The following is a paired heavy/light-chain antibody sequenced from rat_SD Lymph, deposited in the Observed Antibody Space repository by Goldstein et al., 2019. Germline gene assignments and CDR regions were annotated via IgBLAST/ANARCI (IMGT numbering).Heavy chain of an antibody. CDR1: GFTFSDFY. Sequence: EVKLVEYGGGLVQPGASLRLSCEASGFTFSDFYMEWIRQAPGKGLEWIAASRNKANDYSTVYSASVKDRFTISRDTYKSILYLQMNTLKPEDTAIYYCARDSGYDGTYYYWGQGVMVTVSS. V-gene: IGHV7-14*01. J-gene: IGHJ2*01. CDR3: ARDSGYDGTYYY. CDR2: SRNKANDYST. D-gene: IGHD1-12*02.
Light chain of an antibody. CDR3: QQYYNYPYT. CDR1: EDIYNG. Sequence: DIQMTQSPASLSASLGETVTIECRASEDIYNGLAWYQQKPGKSPQLLIYNANSLHTGVPSRFSGSGSGTQYSLKINSLQSEDVASYFCQQYYNYPYTFGAGTKLELK. V-gene: IGKV12S34*01. J-gene: IGKJ2-3*01. CDR2: NAN.